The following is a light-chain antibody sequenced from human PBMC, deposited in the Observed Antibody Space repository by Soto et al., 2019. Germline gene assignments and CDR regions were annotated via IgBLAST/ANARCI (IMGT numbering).Light chain of an antibody. CDR2: DVN. CDR3: CSFAGGSVV. J-gene: IGLJ2*01. CDR1: SSDFAVYKY. Sequence: QSALTQPRSVSGSPGQSVTISCTGTSSDFAVYKYVSWYQQYPGKAPKFLIFDVNKRPSGVPDRFSGSKSGDTASLTISGLQPEDEAEYYCCSFAGGSVVFGGGTKVTVL. V-gene: IGLV2-11*01.